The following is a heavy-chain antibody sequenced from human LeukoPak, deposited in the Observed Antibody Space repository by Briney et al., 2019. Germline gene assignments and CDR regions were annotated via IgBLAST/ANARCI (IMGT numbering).Heavy chain of an antibody. J-gene: IGHJ3*02. CDR2: IYTSGST. V-gene: IGHV4-4*07. CDR1: GASISSYY. Sequence: SETLSLTCTVSGASISSYYWSWIRQPAGKGLEWIGRIYTSGSTNYNPSLKSRVTISVDTSKNQFSLKLSSVTAADTAVYYCARVWFGEFPVDAFDIWGQGTMVTVSS. D-gene: IGHD3-10*01. CDR3: ARVWFGEFPVDAFDI.